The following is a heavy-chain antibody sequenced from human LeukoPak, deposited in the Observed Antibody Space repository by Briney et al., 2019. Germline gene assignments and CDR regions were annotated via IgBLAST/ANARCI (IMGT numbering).Heavy chain of an antibody. Sequence: SETLSLTCAVYGGSFRGYYWSWIRQPPGKGLEWIGEINHSGSTNYNPSLKSRVTISVDTSKNQFSLKLSSVTAADTAVYYCAGHRIAAAGTLPYYYYYGMDVWGQGTTVTVSS. J-gene: IGHJ6*02. CDR3: AGHRIAAAGTLPYYYYYGMDV. D-gene: IGHD6-13*01. CDR2: INHSGST. CDR1: GGSFRGYY. V-gene: IGHV4-34*01.